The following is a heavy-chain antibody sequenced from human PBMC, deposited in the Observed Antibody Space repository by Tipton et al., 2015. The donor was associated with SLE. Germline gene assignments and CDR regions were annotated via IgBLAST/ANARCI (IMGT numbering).Heavy chain of an antibody. Sequence: TLSLTCIVSDDSASSYYWSWIRQPPGKGLEWIGYIYRSGSTNYNPSLKSRVTISVDTSKNQFSLKLSSVTAADTAVYYCARGRDIVVVVAATQKLDWFDPWGQGTLVTVSS. V-gene: IGHV4-59*02. D-gene: IGHD2-15*01. CDR1: DDSASSYY. CDR3: ARGRDIVVVVAATQKLDWFDP. CDR2: IYRSGST. J-gene: IGHJ5*02.